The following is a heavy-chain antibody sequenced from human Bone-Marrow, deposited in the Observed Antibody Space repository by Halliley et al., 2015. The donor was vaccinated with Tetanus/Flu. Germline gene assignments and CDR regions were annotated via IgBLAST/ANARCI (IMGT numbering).Heavy chain of an antibody. CDR2: IWSTSTYI. CDR3: VRDLKFAMDV. CDR1: GFIFSSYS. D-gene: IGHD3-10*01. J-gene: IGHJ6*02. Sequence: AASGFIFSSYSMNWVRQAPGKGLEWVSSIWSTSTYIYYADSVKGRFTISRDNANNSLYLQMNSLRAGDTAVYYCVRDLKFAMDVWGQGSTVTVPS. V-gene: IGHV3-21*01.